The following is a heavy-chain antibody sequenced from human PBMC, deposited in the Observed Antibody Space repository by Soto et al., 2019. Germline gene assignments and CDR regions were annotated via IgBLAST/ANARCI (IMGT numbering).Heavy chain of an antibody. J-gene: IGHJ4*02. D-gene: IGHD6-13*01. CDR1: GGSFSGYY. V-gene: IGHV4-34*01. CDR3: ATGGGAAPGT. CDR2: IDHSGSI. Sequence: PSETLSLTCAVYGGSFSGYYWSWIRQTPGKGLEWIGEIDHSGSIKYNPSLESRVSISLDTSRNQFSLKLSSVTAADSAVIYCATGGGAAPGTWGQGTLVTVSS.